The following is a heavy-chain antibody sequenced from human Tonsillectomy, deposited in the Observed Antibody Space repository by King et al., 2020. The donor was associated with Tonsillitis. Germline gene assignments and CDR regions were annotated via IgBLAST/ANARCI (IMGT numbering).Heavy chain of an antibody. D-gene: IGHD1-14*01. CDR2: STNKADSYTT. V-gene: IGHV3-72*01. J-gene: IGHJ5*02. CDR3: AIGPAGFA. Sequence: VQLVQSGGGLVQPGGSLRLSCAASGFTFSDHNMDWVRQAPGKGLEWVGRSTNKADSYTTEYAAAVKGRFTGSRDDSKNSLYLQMNSLKTEDTAVYYCAIGPAGFAWGQGTLVTVSS. CDR1: GFTFSDHN.